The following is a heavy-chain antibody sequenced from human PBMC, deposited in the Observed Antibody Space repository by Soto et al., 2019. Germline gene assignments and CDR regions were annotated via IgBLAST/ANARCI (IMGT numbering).Heavy chain of an antibody. V-gene: IGHV4-31*03. CDR3: ARIREYYYDSSGLDSYHGDEFEYFQH. J-gene: IGHJ1*01. D-gene: IGHD3-22*01. CDR1: GGSISSGGYY. CDR2: IYYSGST. Sequence: PSETLPLTCTVSGGSISSGGYYWSWIRQHPGKGLEWIGYIYYSGSTYYNPSLKSRVTISVDTSKNQFSLKLSSVTAADTAVYYCARIREYYYDSSGLDSYHGDEFEYFQHWGQGTMVTVSS.